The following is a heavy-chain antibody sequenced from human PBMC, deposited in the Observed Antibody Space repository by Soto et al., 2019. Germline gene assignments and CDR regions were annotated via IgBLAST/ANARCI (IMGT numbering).Heavy chain of an antibody. CDR3: APRPSPMTTVTY. D-gene: IGHD4-17*01. CDR2: ISGSGGST. V-gene: IGHV3-23*01. Sequence: EVQLLESGGGLVQPGGSLRLSCAASGFTFSSYAMSWVRQAPGKGLEWVSAISGSGGSTYYADSVKGRFTISRDNSKNTLYLQMNSLRAEDTAVYYCAPRPSPMTTVTYWGRGTLVTVSS. CDR1: GFTFSSYA. J-gene: IGHJ2*01.